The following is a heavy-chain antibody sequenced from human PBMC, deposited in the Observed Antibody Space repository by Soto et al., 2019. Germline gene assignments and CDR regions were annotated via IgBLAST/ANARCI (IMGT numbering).Heavy chain of an antibody. D-gene: IGHD6-19*01. CDR1: GGTFTTYT. CDR3: ARDKWLMD. CDR2: INPMLGIT. J-gene: IGHJ4*02. V-gene: IGHV1-69*08. Sequence: QVQLVQSGAEVRKPGSSVKVYCKASGGTFTTYTVTWVRQATGQGLEWMGRINPMLGITNYAQRFQGRVTNSADKPTSTAYMELSSLRSEDTAVYYCARDKWLMDWGQGTLVTVSS.